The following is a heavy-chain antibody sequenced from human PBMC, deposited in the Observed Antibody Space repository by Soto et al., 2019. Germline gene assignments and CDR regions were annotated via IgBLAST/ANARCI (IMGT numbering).Heavy chain of an antibody. CDR3: AKDTIIAVVTPGLFDY. CDR2: ISYDGSNK. CDR1: GFTFSSYG. V-gene: IGHV3-30*18. J-gene: IGHJ4*02. D-gene: IGHD2-21*01. Sequence: QAGGSLRLSCAASGFTFSSYGMHWVRQAPGKGLEWVAVISYDGSNKYYADSVKGRFTISRDNSKNTLYLQMNSLRAEDTAVYYCAKDTIIAVVTPGLFDYWGQGTLVTVSS.